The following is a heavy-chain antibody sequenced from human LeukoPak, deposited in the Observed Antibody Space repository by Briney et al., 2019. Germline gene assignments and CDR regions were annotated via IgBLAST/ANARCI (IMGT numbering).Heavy chain of an antibody. Sequence: GGSLRLSCAASGFTFSSYAMSWVRQAPGKGLEWVSVISGSGGSTYYADSVKGRFTISRDNSKNTLYVQMNSLRAEDTAVYYCAKDGGSGYYYFDYWGQGTLVTVSS. D-gene: IGHD3-22*01. V-gene: IGHV3-23*01. CDR3: AKDGGSGYYYFDY. J-gene: IGHJ4*02. CDR2: ISGSGGST. CDR1: GFTFSSYA.